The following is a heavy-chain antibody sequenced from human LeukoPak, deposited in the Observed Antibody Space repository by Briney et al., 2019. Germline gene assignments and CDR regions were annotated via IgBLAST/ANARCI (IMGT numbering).Heavy chain of an antibody. CDR1: GFTFSSYE. Sequence: GGSLRLSCAASGFTFSSYEMNWVRQAPGKGLEWVSSISSSSSYIYYADSVKGRFTISRDNAKSSLYLQMNSLRAEDTAVYYCARAARLSYGDYASGYWGQGTLVTVSS. V-gene: IGHV3-21*01. CDR2: ISSSSSYI. J-gene: IGHJ4*02. CDR3: ARAARLSYGDYASGY. D-gene: IGHD4-17*01.